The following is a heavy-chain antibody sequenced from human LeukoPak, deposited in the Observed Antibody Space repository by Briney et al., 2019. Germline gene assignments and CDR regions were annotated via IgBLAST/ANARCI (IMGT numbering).Heavy chain of an antibody. D-gene: IGHD4-11*01. CDR1: GFTFSTSW. Sequence: GGSLRLSCVASGFTFSTSWMSWVRQAPGKGLEWVANIKQGGSDKYYVGSVKGRFTISRDDGKNSLYLQMNSLRVEDTAVYYCARDAFSKSDYWGQGTLVTVSS. J-gene: IGHJ4*02. CDR2: IKQGGSDK. V-gene: IGHV3-7*01. CDR3: ARDAFSKSDY.